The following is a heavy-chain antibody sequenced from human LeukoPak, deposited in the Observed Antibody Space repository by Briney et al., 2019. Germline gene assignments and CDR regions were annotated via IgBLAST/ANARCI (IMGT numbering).Heavy chain of an antibody. J-gene: IGHJ6*02. V-gene: IGHV3-9*01. D-gene: IGHD2/OR15-2a*01. CDR3: ARVLRDYYYGMDV. CDR1: GFTFDDYA. Sequence: GRSLRLSCAASGFTFDDYAMHWVRQAPGKGLEWVSGISWNSGSIGYADSVKGRFTISRDNAKNSLYLQMNSLRAKDTALYYCARVLRDYYYGMDVWGQGTTVTVSS. CDR2: ISWNSGSI.